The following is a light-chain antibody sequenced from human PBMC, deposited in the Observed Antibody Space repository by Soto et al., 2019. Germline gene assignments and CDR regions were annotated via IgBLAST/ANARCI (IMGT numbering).Light chain of an antibody. Sequence: EIVLTQSPATLSLSPGERATLSCRASQSVSSYLAWYQQKPGQAPRLLIYDASNRATGIPARFSGSGSGTAFTLTISSLEPEDFAVYYCQQRGNWPPITFGQGTRLEIK. V-gene: IGKV3-11*01. CDR2: DAS. J-gene: IGKJ5*01. CDR1: QSVSSY. CDR3: QQRGNWPPIT.